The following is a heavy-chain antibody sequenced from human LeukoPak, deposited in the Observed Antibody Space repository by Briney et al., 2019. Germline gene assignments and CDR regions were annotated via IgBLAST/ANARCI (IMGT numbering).Heavy chain of an antibody. Sequence: ASVKVSCKASGYTFTSYYMHWVRQAPGQGLEWMGIINPSGGSTSYAQKFQGRVTMTRDTSISTAYMELSRLRSDDTAVYYCATGAPCSGGSCYSVLDYWGQGTLVTVSS. CDR1: GYTFTSYY. D-gene: IGHD2-15*01. J-gene: IGHJ4*02. V-gene: IGHV1-46*01. CDR2: INPSGGST. CDR3: ATGAPCSGGSCYSVLDY.